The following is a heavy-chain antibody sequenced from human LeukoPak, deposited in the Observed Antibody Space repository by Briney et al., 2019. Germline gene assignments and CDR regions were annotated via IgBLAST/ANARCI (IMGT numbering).Heavy chain of an antibody. Sequence: SETLSLTCAVSGYSISSGYYWGWIRQPPGKGLEWIGSIYHSGSTYYNPSLKSRVTISVDTSKNQFSLRLSSVTAADTAVYYCAREWRRGYGDYGHDCWGQGTLVTVSS. CDR1: GYSISSGYY. CDR2: IYHSGST. D-gene: IGHD4-17*01. V-gene: IGHV4-38-2*02. CDR3: AREWRRGYGDYGHDC. J-gene: IGHJ4*02.